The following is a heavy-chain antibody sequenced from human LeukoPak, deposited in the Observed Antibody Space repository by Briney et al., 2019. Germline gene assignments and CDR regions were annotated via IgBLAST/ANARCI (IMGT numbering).Heavy chain of an antibody. CDR2: INHSGGT. D-gene: IGHD3-10*01. Sequence: SETLSLTCAVHGGSFSVCYWIWIRQPPGKGLEWTGEINHSGGTNYNPSLKSRVTISEDTSKNQFSLKLNSVTAADTAVYYCAKSNGYGLVDIWGQGTMVTVSS. V-gene: IGHV4-34*01. J-gene: IGHJ3*02. CDR3: AKSNGYGLVDI. CDR1: GGSFSVCY.